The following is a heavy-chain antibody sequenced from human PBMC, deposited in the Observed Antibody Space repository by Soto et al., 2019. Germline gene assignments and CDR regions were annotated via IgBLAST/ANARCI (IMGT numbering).Heavy chain of an antibody. Sequence: GASVKVSCKASGYTFTSYDINWVRQATGQGLEWMGWMNPNSGNTGYAQKFQGRVTMTRNTSISTAYMELSSLRSEDTAVYYCARGGSTVTTWRVYYYYYMDVWGKGTTVTVSS. D-gene: IGHD4-4*01. CDR1: GYTFTSYD. J-gene: IGHJ6*03. CDR3: ARGGSTVTTWRVYYYYYMDV. CDR2: MNPNSGNT. V-gene: IGHV1-8*01.